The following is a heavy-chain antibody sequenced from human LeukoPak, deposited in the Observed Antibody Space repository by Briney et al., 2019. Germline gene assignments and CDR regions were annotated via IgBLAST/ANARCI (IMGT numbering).Heavy chain of an antibody. V-gene: IGHV1-69*05. Sequence: SVKVSCKASGGTSSSYIISWVRQAPGQGLEWMGRLIPVFHTPKYAQKFQGRVTITTDASTNTAYMELSSLRSEDTAVYYCARVGSGTYIDNFYMDVWGKGTTVIVSS. CDR3: ARVGSGTYIDNFYMDV. CDR1: GGTSSSYI. J-gene: IGHJ6*03. D-gene: IGHD1-1*01. CDR2: LIPVFHTP.